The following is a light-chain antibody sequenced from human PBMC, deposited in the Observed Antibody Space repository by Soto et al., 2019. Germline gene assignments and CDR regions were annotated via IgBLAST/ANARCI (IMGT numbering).Light chain of an antibody. V-gene: IGKV3-20*01. CDR1: QSVSSSY. J-gene: IGKJ1*01. CDR2: GAS. Sequence: EIVLTQSPGTLSLSPGERATLSCRASQSVSSSYLAWYQQKPGQAPRLLIYGASSRATGIPDRFSGSGSGTDFTLTISRLEPEDFAVYYCQQYGSSPLFGQGTKAAIK. CDR3: QQYGSSPL.